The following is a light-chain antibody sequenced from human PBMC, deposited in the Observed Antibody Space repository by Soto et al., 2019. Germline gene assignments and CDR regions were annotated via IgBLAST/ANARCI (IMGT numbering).Light chain of an antibody. CDR1: SSNIGAGYD. J-gene: IGLJ3*02. Sequence: PGQRVTISCTGSSSNIGAGYDVHWYQQLPGTAPKLLIYGNSNRPSGVPDRFSGSKSGTSAPLAITGLQAEDEADYYCQSYDSSLSVWVFGGGTKVTVL. CDR3: QSYDSSLSVWV. V-gene: IGLV1-40*01. CDR2: GNS.